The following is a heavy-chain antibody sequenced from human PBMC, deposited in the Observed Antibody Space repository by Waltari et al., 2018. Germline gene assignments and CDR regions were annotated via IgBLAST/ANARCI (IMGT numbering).Heavy chain of an antibody. Sequence: QVQLQESGPGLVKPSETLSLTCAVSGYYISSGYYWGWIRQPPGKGLEWIGSIYHSGSTDYNPSLKSRVTRSVDTSKNQFSLKLSSVTAADTAVYYCARVSPITTENWFDPWGQGTLVTVSS. V-gene: IGHV4-38-2*01. D-gene: IGHD2-2*01. CDR1: GYYISSGYY. J-gene: IGHJ5*02. CDR2: IYHSGST. CDR3: ARVSPITTENWFDP.